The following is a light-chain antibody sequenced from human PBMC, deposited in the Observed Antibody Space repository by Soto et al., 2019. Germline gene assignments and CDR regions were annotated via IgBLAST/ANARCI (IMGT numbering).Light chain of an antibody. V-gene: IGLV1-44*01. CDR1: SSNIGSNA. Sequence: QSVLTQPPSASGTPGQRVTISCSGSSSNIGSNAVTWYQQLPGTAPKLLIYSNNQRPSGVPDRFSASKSATSASLAISGLQSEDEADYYCAAWDDSLNGRLVIGGGTKLTVL. CDR2: SNN. J-gene: IGLJ2*01. CDR3: AAWDDSLNGRLV.